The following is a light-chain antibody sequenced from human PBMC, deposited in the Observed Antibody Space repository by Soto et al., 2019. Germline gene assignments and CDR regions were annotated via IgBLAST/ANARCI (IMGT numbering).Light chain of an antibody. V-gene: IGKV4-1*01. CDR1: QSLLSNSNNRHS. CDR2: LAS. Sequence: DIVMTQSPDSLTVSLCERATINCKSSQSLLSNSNNRHSIAWYQQKAGKAPRLLIYLASTREAVVPDRFSASGPGAAFTLAIGSVQPEAVAVYFCYQYEQTPPWTFGLGTKVEIK. CDR3: YQYEQTPPWT. J-gene: IGKJ1*01.